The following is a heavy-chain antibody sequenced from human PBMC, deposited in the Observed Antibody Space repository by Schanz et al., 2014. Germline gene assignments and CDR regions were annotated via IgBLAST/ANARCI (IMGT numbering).Heavy chain of an antibody. Sequence: DVQLLESGGGLVQPGGSLRLSCAASGFTFNSYAMTWVRQAPGKGLEWVSGISGSGGSTYYADSVKGRFTISRDNAKNSLYRPMNGHRAEDTAVYYCARDVDDRRGYGSGYCLEDCMDVWGQGTTVTVSS. J-gene: IGHJ6*02. CDR2: ISGSGGST. CDR1: GFTFNSYA. CDR3: ARDVDDRRGYGSGYCLEDCMDV. V-gene: IGHV3-23*01. D-gene: IGHD3-10*01.